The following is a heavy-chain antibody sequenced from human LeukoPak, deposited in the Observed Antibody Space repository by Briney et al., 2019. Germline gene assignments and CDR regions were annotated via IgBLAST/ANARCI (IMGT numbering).Heavy chain of an antibody. D-gene: IGHD3-10*01. Sequence: SETLSLTCTVSGGSISSSSYYWSWIRQPAGKGLEWIGRIYTSGSTNYNPSLKSRVTMSVDTSKNQFSLKLNSVTAADTAVYYCARDAYYYGSGSYPFDPWGQGTLVTVSS. J-gene: IGHJ5*02. V-gene: IGHV4-61*02. CDR3: ARDAYYYGSGSYPFDP. CDR2: IYTSGST. CDR1: GGSISSSSYY.